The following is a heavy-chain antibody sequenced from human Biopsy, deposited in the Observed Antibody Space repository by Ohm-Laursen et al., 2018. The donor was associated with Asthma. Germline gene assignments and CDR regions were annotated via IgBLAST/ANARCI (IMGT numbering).Heavy chain of an antibody. CDR2: IYHSGST. J-gene: IGHJ4*02. CDR3: ARVKDGYNFDY. Sequence: TLSLTCAVSGGSISSGGYSWSWIRQPPGKGLEWIGYIYHSGSTYYNPSLKSRVTISEDRSKNQFSLKLSSVTAADTAVYYCARVKDGYNFDYWGQGTLVTVSS. CDR1: GGSISSGGYS. V-gene: IGHV4-30-2*01. D-gene: IGHD5-24*01.